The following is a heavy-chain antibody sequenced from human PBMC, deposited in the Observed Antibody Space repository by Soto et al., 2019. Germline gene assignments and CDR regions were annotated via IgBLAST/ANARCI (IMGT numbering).Heavy chain of an antibody. CDR3: VKGRGEGYCTGGSCSFDN. D-gene: IGHD2-8*02. CDR1: GFSYSRYA. J-gene: IGHJ4*02. Sequence: EVQLMESGGGLVQPGGSLRLSCAASGFSYSRYAMSWVRQAPGKGLVWVSGVSANGDTTNYADSVKGRFTISRDNSKNTVDLQMSSLRPEDAAVYYCVKGRGEGYCTGGSCSFDNWGQGTLVTVSS. CDR2: VSANGDTT. V-gene: IGHV3-23*01.